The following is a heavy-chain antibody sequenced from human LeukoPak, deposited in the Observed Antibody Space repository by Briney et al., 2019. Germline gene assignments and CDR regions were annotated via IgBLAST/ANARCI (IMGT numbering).Heavy chain of an antibody. J-gene: IGHJ6*02. CDR2: ISGSGGST. CDR3: AKGGADTAMVTVYYYYGMDV. V-gene: IGHV3-23*01. Sequence: GVSLRLSCAASGFTFRSYAMSWVRHAPGKGLEWVSAISGSGGSTYYADSVKGRFTITRDNSKNTLYLQMNSLRAEDTAVYYCAKGGADTAMVTVYYYYGMDVWGQGTTVTVSS. D-gene: IGHD5-18*01. CDR1: GFTFRSYA.